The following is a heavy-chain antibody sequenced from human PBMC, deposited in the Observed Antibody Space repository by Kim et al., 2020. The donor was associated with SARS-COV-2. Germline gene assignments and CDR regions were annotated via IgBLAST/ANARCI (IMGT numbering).Heavy chain of an antibody. CDR1: GGSVSSGTYY. Sequence: SETLSLTCSVSGGSVSSGTYYWGWIRQAPGKGLEWIGSVFYTGATYYNPSLKSRVTIFADTSRNQFSLKLNSVIATDTGVYFCARAGAAYTRGGMDVCG. V-gene: IGHV4-39*01. D-gene: IGHD2-2*02. CDR3: ARAGAAYTRGGMDV. CDR2: VFYTGAT. J-gene: IGHJ6*02.